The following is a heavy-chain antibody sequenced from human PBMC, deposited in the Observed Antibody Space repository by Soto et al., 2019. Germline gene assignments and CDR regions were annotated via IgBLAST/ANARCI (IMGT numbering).Heavy chain of an antibody. V-gene: IGHV6-1*01. D-gene: IGHD3-22*01. CDR2: TYYRSKWYN. CDR1: GDSVSSNSAT. J-gene: IGHJ6*02. Sequence: PSQTLSLTGAISGDSVSSNSATWNWIRQSPSRGLEWLGRTYYRSKWYNDYGVSVKSRITIDPDTSKNQFSLHLNSVTPVDTSVYYCTRDPEYFFDSRGTRYYYQDGMAVWGQGTTVTSP. CDR3: TRDPEYFFDSRGTRYYYQDGMAV.